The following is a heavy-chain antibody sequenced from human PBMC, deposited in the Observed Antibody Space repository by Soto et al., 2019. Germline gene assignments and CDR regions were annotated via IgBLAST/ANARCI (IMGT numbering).Heavy chain of an antibody. CDR1: GYTFTSYD. J-gene: IGHJ5*02. V-gene: IGHV1-8*01. CDR3: ARGGEDVQLEVWFDP. Sequence: ASVKVSCKASGYTFTSYDINWVRQATGQGLEWMGWMNPNSGNTGYAQKFQGRVTMTRNTSISTAYMELSSLRSEDTAVYYCARGGEDVQLEVWFDPWGQGTLVTVSS. CDR2: MNPNSGNT. D-gene: IGHD6-6*01.